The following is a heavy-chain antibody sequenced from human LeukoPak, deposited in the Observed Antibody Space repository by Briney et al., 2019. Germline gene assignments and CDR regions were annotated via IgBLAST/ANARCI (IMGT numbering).Heavy chain of an antibody. Sequence: ASVKVSCKASGYTFTSYDINWVRQATGQGLEWMGWMNPNSGNTGYAQKFQGRVTITADKSTSTAYMELSSLRSEDTAVYYCARLSYSGYDLVYWGQGTLVTVSS. CDR1: GYTFTSYD. CDR2: MNPNSGNT. D-gene: IGHD5-12*01. V-gene: IGHV1-8*03. CDR3: ARLSYSGYDLVY. J-gene: IGHJ4*02.